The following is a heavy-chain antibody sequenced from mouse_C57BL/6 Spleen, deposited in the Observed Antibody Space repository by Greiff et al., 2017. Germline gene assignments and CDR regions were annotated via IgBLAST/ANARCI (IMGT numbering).Heavy chain of an antibody. CDR1: GYTFTSYG. CDR3: ARSINWDPYWYFDV. V-gene: IGHV1-81*01. CDR2: IYPRSGTT. Sequence: QVQLQQSGAELARPGASVKLSCKASGYTFTSYGISWVKQRTGQGLEWIGEIYPRSGTTYYNEKFKGKATLTADKSSSTAYMERRSLTTEDAAVYFGARSINWDPYWYFDVWGTGTTVTVSS. J-gene: IGHJ1*03. D-gene: IGHD4-1*01.